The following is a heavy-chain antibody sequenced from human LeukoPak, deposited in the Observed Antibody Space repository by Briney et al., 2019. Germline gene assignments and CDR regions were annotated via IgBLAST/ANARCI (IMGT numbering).Heavy chain of an antibody. CDR1: GYTFTSYG. J-gene: IGHJ4*02. CDR2: ISAYNGNS. CDR3: ARDYGYYDSSGYYGRDY. D-gene: IGHD3-22*01. Sequence: ASLKVSCKASGYTFTSYGINWVRQAPGQGLEWMGWISAYNGNSNYAQKLQGRVTMTTDTSTSTAYMELRSLRSDDTAVYYCARDYGYYDSSGYYGRDYWGQGTLVTVSS. V-gene: IGHV1-18*01.